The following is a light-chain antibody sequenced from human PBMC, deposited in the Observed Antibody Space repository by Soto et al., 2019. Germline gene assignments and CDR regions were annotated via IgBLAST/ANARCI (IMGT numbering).Light chain of an antibody. CDR3: QQYIHFWT. CDR1: ESVSTS. CDR2: DAS. Sequence: MNHSPATLSAYIRDSITITCRASESVSTSLSFYHNKTGKAPKLLIYDASSLKTGVPSRFTGSGSGTGFSLTISGLQPDDFATYYCQQYIHFWTFCQG. J-gene: IGKJ1*01. V-gene: IGKV1-5*01.